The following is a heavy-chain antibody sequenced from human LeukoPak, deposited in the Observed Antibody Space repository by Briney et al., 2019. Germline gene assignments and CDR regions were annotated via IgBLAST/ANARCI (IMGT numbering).Heavy chain of an antibody. D-gene: IGHD5-18*01. V-gene: IGHV3-64*01. J-gene: IGHJ4*02. Sequence: GGSLRLSCAASGFSISSYALHWVRQAPGKGLQYVSGISNGGSIDYANSVKGRFTISRDNSKNTLYLQMGSLRPEDMAVYYCARDFSYGSGFDYWGQGILVTVS. CDR2: ISNGGSI. CDR1: GFSISSYA. CDR3: ARDFSYGSGFDY.